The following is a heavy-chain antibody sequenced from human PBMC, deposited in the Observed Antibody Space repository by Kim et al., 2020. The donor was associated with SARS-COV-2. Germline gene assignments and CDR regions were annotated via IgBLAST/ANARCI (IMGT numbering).Heavy chain of an antibody. Sequence: GSTTYAQKCEGRVSMTRDTSTSTVYMELSSLRSEDTAVYYCARGARWFDPWGQGALVTVSS. J-gene: IGHJ5*02. CDR2: GST. V-gene: IGHV1-46*01. CDR3: ARGARWFDP.